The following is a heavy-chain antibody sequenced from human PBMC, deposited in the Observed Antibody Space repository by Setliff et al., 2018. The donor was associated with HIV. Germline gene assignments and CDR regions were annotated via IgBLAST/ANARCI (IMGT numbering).Heavy chain of an antibody. CDR1: GGSVNNNNYY. CDR3: ARGDYYSYYMDV. J-gene: IGHJ6*03. CDR2: IYYSGST. Sequence: SETLSLTCTVSGGSVNNNNYYWSWIRQPPGKGLEWIGYIYYSGSTNYNPSLKSRVTISVDTPKNQFSLKLSSVTAADTAVYYCARGDYYSYYMDVWGKGTTVTVSS. V-gene: IGHV4-61*01.